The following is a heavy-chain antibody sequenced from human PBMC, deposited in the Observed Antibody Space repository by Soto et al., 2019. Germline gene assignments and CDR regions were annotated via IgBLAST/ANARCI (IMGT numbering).Heavy chain of an antibody. V-gene: IGHV4-39*01. CDR3: VRLNGYCVSTKCRGYYGMDV. Sequence: QLQLQESGPGLVKPSETLSLTCTVSAGSVSSNDYSWGWVRQSPGKGLEWIGAIYSHDDTHYNPSLLSRVTISVDTSKNEFSLRLNSVTAADTAVYYCVRLNGYCVSTKCRGYYGMDVWGQGTTVTVSS. CDR2: IYSHDDT. D-gene: IGHD2-2*03. CDR1: AGSVSSNDYS. J-gene: IGHJ6*02.